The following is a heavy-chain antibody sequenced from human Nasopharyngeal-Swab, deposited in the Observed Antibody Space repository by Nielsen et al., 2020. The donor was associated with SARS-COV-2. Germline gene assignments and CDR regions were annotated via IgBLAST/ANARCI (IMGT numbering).Heavy chain of an antibody. D-gene: IGHD6-13*01. J-gene: IGHJ3*02. CDR2: IWYDGSNK. Sequence: GESLKISCVASGFTFSSYAMNWVRQAPGKGLEWVAVIWYDGSNKYYADSVKGRFTISRDNSKNTLYLQMNSLRAEDTAVYYCAREGDIAAAGNAFDIWGQGTMVTVSS. CDR3: AREGDIAAAGNAFDI. CDR1: GFTFSSYA. V-gene: IGHV3-33*08.